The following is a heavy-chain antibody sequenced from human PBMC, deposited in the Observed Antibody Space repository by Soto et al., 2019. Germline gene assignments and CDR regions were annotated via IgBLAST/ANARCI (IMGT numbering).Heavy chain of an antibody. J-gene: IGHJ4*02. CDR1: GYTLTELS. CDR2: FDPEDGET. Sequence: QVQLVPSGAEVKKPGASVKVSCKVSGYTLTELSMHWVRQAPVTGLEGMGGFDPEDGETIYAQKLQGRVTMTEDTSTDTAYMELSSLRSEDAAGDYCATGDPPFDLWDYWGQGTLVTVSS. D-gene: IGHD3-9*01. V-gene: IGHV1-24*01. CDR3: ATGDPPFDLWDY.